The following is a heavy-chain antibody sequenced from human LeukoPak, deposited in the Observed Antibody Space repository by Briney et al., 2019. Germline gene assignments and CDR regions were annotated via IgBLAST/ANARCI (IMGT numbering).Heavy chain of an antibody. CDR2: ISSSSSYI. D-gene: IGHD3-10*01. V-gene: IGHV3-21*01. Sequence: GGSLRLSCAASGFTFSSYSMNWVRQAPGKGLEWVSSISSSSSYIYYADSVKGRLTISRDNAKNSLYLQMNSLRAEDTAVYYCARSQPVTYYYGSGSYHYYYGMDVWGQGTTVTVSS. CDR1: GFTFSSYS. CDR3: ARSQPVTYYYGSGSYHYYYGMDV. J-gene: IGHJ6*02.